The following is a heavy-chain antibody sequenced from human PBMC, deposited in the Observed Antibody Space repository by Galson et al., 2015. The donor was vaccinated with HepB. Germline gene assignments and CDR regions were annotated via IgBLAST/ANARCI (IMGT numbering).Heavy chain of an antibody. J-gene: IGHJ4*02. Sequence: SVKVSCKASGGTFSSYAISWVRQAPGQGLEWMGGIIPIFGTANYAQKFQGRVTITADESTSTAYMELSSLRSEDTAVYYCARGPFYDSSGYYALDYWGQGTLVTVSS. V-gene: IGHV1-69*13. CDR1: GGTFSSYA. D-gene: IGHD3-22*01. CDR2: IIPIFGTA. CDR3: ARGPFYDSSGYYALDY.